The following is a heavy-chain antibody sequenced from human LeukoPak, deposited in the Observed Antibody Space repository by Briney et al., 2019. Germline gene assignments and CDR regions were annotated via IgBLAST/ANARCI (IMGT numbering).Heavy chain of an antibody. V-gene: IGHV1-69*04. CDR2: IIPILGIA. J-gene: IGHJ4*02. Sequence: SVKVSCKASGGTFSSYAISWVRQAPGQGLEWMGRIIPILGIANYAQKFQGRVTMTRDTSISTAYMELSRLRSDDTAVYYCARGHSSSWHFDYWGQGTLVTVSS. CDR1: GGTFSSYA. CDR3: ARGHSSSWHFDY. D-gene: IGHD6-13*01.